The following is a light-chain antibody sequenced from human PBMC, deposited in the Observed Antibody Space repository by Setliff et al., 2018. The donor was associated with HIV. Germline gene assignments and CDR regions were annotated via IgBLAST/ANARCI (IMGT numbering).Light chain of an antibody. J-gene: IGLJ1*01. V-gene: IGLV2-11*01. CDR2: DVS. CDR1: GSDIGTYNY. Sequence: QSVLTQPRSVSGSPGQSVTLSCTGSGSDIGTYNYVSWYQQYPGKAPKLIIYDVSKRPSGVPDRFSGSKSGDSASLTISGLQAEDEADYYCCSYAGSSTYVFETGTKVTVL. CDR3: CSYAGSSTYV.